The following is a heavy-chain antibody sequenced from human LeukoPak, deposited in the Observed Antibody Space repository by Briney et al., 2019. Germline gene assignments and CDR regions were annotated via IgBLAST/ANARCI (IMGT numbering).Heavy chain of an antibody. D-gene: IGHD3-16*02. CDR1: GGSISSYY. Sequence: SETLSLTCTVSGGSISSYYWSWIRQPPGKGLEWIGYIYYSGSTNYNPSLKSRVTISVDTSKNQFSLKLGSVTAADTAVYYSARSPGAQWGLRLGELSLTRFDYWGQGTLVTVSS. CDR2: IYYSGST. J-gene: IGHJ4*02. V-gene: IGHV4-59*01. CDR3: ARSPGAQWGLRLGELSLTRFDY.